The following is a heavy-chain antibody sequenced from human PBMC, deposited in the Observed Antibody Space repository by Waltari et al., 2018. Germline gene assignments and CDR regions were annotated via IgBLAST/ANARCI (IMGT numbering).Heavy chain of an antibody. CDR3: ARSGYYYGMDV. J-gene: IGHJ6*02. CDR1: GYSISSGYY. Sequence: QVQLQESGPGLVKPSETLSLTCAVSGYSISSGYYWGWLRQPPGKGLEWIGSIYHSGSTYYNPSLKSRVTISVDTSKNQFSLKLSAVTAADTAVYYCARSGYYYGMDVWGQGTTVTVSS. V-gene: IGHV4-38-2*01. CDR2: IYHSGST.